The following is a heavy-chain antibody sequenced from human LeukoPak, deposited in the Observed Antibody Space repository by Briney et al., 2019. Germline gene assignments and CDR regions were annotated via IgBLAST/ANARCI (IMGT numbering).Heavy chain of an antibody. CDR1: GGSFSGYY. D-gene: IGHD3-22*01. CDR3: ARVSRNYYDSSRYYYANWFDP. Sequence: SETLSLTCAVYGGSFSGYYWSWIRQPPGKGLEWIGEINHSGSTNYNPSLKSRVTISVDTSKNQFSLKLSSVTAADTAVYYCARVSRNYYDSSRYYYANWFDPWGQGTLVTVSS. V-gene: IGHV4-34*01. CDR2: INHSGST. J-gene: IGHJ5*02.